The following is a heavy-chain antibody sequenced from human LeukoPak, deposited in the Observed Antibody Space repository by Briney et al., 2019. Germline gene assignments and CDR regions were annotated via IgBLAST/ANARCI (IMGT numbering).Heavy chain of an antibody. J-gene: IGHJ4*02. CDR2: ISGSGGST. CDR3: ATDHGFHYGAYFDY. V-gene: IGHV3-23*01. CDR1: GFTFSNYA. Sequence: GGSLRLSCAASGFTFSNYAMNWVRQAPGKGLEWVSAISGSGGSTFYSDSVKGRFTISRDNSKNTLYLQMNSLRPEDTAVYYCATDHGFHYGAYFDYWGQGTLVTVSS. D-gene: IGHD4-17*01.